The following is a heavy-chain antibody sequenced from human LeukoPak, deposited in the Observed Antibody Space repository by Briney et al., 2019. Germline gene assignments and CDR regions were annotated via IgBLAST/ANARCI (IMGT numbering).Heavy chain of an antibody. Sequence: SETLSLTCTVSGGSISSYYWSWIRQPPGKGLEWIGYIYYSGSTYYNPSLKSRVTISVDTSKNQFSLKLSSVTAADTAVYYCARDQRGARAAAGPEVMWFDPWGQGTLVTVSS. V-gene: IGHV4-59*12. CDR2: IYYSGST. CDR1: GGSISSYY. D-gene: IGHD6-13*01. J-gene: IGHJ5*02. CDR3: ARDQRGARAAAGPEVMWFDP.